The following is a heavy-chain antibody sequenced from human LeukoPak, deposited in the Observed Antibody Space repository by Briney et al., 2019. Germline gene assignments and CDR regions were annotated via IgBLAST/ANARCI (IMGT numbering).Heavy chain of an antibody. Sequence: ASLKVSCKASGYTFTGYYMFWLRQAPGQGLEWMGRINPDSGGTHYAQKFQGRVTMTRDTSITTAYMELSSLRSDDTAVYYCARDLPSPGISVAEDYWGQGTLVTVSS. CDR1: GYTFTGYY. D-gene: IGHD6-19*01. CDR2: INPDSGGT. J-gene: IGHJ4*02. V-gene: IGHV1-2*06. CDR3: ARDLPSPGISVAEDY.